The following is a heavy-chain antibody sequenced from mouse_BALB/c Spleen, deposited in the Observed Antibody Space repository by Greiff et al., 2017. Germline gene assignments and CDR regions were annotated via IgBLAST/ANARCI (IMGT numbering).Heavy chain of an antibody. V-gene: IGHV5-9-4*01. CDR1: GFTFSSYA. CDR3: ARGSTPRSNYFDY. D-gene: IGHD1-1*01. J-gene: IGHJ2*01. Sequence: EVKVVESGGGLVKPGGSLKLSCAASGFTFSSYAMSWVRQSPEKRLEWVAEISSGGSYTYYPDTVTGRFTISRDNARNILYLQMSSLRSEDTAMYYCARGSTPRSNYFDYWGQGTTLTVSS. CDR2: ISSGGSYT.